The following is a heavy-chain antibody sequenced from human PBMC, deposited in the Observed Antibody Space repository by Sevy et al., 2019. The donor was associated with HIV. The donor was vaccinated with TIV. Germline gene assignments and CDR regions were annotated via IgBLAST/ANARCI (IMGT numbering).Heavy chain of an antibody. V-gene: IGHV1-18*01. CDR3: ARVPTYYYGSATYFDY. D-gene: IGHD3-10*01. Sequence: ASVKVSCKTSGYNFASYGITWVRQAPGQGLEWTGWIGVYNGNANSAQNLQARFTMTTDTATSTAYMELTSLRSDDTAVYYCARVPTYYYGSATYFDYWGQGTLVTVSS. CDR2: IGVYNGNA. CDR1: GYNFASYG. J-gene: IGHJ4*02.